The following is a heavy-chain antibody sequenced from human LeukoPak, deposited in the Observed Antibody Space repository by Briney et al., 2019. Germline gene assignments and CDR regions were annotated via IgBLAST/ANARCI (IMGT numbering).Heavy chain of an antibody. CDR1: GYTFTSYY. CDR2: INPSGGST. Sequence: GASVKVSCKASGYTFTSYYIHWVRQAPGQGLEWMGIINPSGGSTSYAQKFQGRVTMTRDTSTSTVYMELSSLRSEDTAVYYCARSAYYYGSGSYPSYWGQGTLVTVSS. CDR3: ARSAYYYGSGSYPSY. J-gene: IGHJ4*02. D-gene: IGHD3-10*01. V-gene: IGHV1-46*01.